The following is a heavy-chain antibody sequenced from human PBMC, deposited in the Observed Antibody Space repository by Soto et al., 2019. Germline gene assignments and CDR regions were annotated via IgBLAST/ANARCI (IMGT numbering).Heavy chain of an antibody. V-gene: IGHV3-11*01. D-gene: IGHD2-2*01. CDR1: GFTFSGYN. Sequence: QVQLVESGGGLVKPGGSLRLSCAASGFTFSGYNMSWIRQAPGKGLEWVSYITSSGSNTFDAESVKGRFTISRDNTMNLLYLQMNTLRAEDTAVYYCARSGTISSAHNYDRWGHGTLVTVSS. CDR2: ITSSGSNT. J-gene: IGHJ5*02. CDR3: ARSGTISSAHNYDR.